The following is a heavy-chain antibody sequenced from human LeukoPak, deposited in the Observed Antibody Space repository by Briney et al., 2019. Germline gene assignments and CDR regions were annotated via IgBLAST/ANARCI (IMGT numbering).Heavy chain of an antibody. J-gene: IGHJ4*02. CDR2: ISWNSGSI. D-gene: IGHD2-21*02. Sequence: PGRSLRLSCAASGFTFDDYAMHWVRQAPGKGLEWVSGISWNSGSIGYADSVKGRFTISRDNAKNSLYLQMNSLRAEDTALYYCAKGAEGVTGDFVYWGQGTLVTVSS. CDR1: GFTFDDYA. V-gene: IGHV3-9*01. CDR3: AKGAEGVTGDFVY.